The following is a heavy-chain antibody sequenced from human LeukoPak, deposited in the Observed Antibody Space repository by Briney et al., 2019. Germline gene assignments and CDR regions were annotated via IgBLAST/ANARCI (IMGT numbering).Heavy chain of an antibody. CDR2: ISWDGGST. D-gene: IGHD5-12*01. V-gene: IGHV3-43D*03. Sequence: GGSLRLSCAASGFTFDDYAMHWVRQAPGKGLEWVSLISWDGGSTYYADSVKGRFTISRDNSKNSLYLQMNSLRAEDTALYYCAKGKYGGYAEDYFDYWGQGTLVTVSS. J-gene: IGHJ4*02. CDR1: GFTFDDYA. CDR3: AKGKYGGYAEDYFDY.